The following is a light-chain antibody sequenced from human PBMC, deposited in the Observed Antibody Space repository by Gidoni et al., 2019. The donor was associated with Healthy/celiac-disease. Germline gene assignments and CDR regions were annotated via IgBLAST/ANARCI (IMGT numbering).Light chain of an antibody. CDR1: QGIRND. V-gene: IGKV1-6*01. CDR2: AAS. J-gene: IGKJ1*01. CDR3: LQDYNYPRT. Sequence: AIQLNQSPASLSASVGDRLTLTCRASQGIRNDLGWYQQKPGKAPKLLIYAASRLQSGVPSRFSGSGSGTDFTLTISSLQPEDFATYYCLQDYNYPRTFGQGTKVEIK.